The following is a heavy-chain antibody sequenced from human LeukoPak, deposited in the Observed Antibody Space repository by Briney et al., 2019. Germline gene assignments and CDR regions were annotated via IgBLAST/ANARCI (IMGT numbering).Heavy chain of an antibody. J-gene: IGHJ4*02. CDR3: AREATHVPATATILGYYFDY. CDR2: TYYRSKWYN. D-gene: IGHD2-21*01. CDR1: GDRVSSNSAA. V-gene: IGHV6-1*01. Sequence: SQTLSLTCAISGDRVSSNSAAWNWTRQSPSRGLEWLGRTYYRSKWYNDYAVSVKSRITINPDTSKNQFSLQLNSVTPEDTAVYYCAREATHVPATATILGYYFDYWGQGTLVTVSS.